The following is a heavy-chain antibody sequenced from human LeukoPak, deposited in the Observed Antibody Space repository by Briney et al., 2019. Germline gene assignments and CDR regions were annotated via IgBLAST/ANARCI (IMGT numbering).Heavy chain of an antibody. V-gene: IGHV3-30*02. CDR1: GFTFSSYG. CDR2: IRYDGSNK. D-gene: IGHD2-15*01. Sequence: GGSLRLSCAASGFTFSSYGMHWVRQAPGKGLEWVTFIRYDGSNKYYADSVKGRFTISRDNSKKTLYLQMNSLRAEDTAVYYCAKLDCSGGSCYSEVDYWGQGTLVTVSS. CDR3: AKLDCSGGSCYSEVDY. J-gene: IGHJ4*02.